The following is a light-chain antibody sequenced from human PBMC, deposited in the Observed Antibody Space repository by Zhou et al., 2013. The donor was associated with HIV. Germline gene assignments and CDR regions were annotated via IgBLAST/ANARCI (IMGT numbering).Light chain of an antibody. CDR3: QQYGSSPKT. Sequence: EIVLTQSPGTLSLSPGERATLSCRASQSVSSSYLAWYQQKPGQAPRLLIYGASNRATGIPDRFSGSGSGTDFTGTDFTLTITRLEPEDFAVYYCQQYGSSPKTFGQGTKVEIK. J-gene: IGKJ1*01. V-gene: IGKV3-20*01. CDR2: GAS. CDR1: QSVSSSY.